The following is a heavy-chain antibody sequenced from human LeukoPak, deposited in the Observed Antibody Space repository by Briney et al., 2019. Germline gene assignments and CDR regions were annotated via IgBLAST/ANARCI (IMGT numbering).Heavy chain of an antibody. CDR1: GGSISSYY. J-gene: IGHJ5*02. Sequence: SETLSLTCTVSGGSISSYYWSWIRQPPGKGLEWIGYIYYSGSTNYNPSLKSRVTISVDTSKNQFSPKLSSVTAADTAVYYCARSGYCSSTSCYFWFDPWGQGTLVTVSS. CDR2: IYYSGST. CDR3: ARSGYCSSTSCYFWFDP. V-gene: IGHV4-59*01. D-gene: IGHD2-2*01.